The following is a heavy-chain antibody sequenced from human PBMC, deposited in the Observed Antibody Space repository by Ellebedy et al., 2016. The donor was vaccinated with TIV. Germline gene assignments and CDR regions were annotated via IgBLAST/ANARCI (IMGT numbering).Heavy chain of an antibody. CDR1: GHTFIDYY. V-gene: IGHV1-2*02. J-gene: IGHJ4*02. CDR2: IDANSGAT. Sequence: ASVKVSXKASGHTFIDYYMHWVRQAPGQGLQWMGWIDANSGATNYAQKLQGRLKVTRDTSISTAYMELDSLTSDDTAVYYCARDSATGDEAFDYWGQGTLVTVSS. D-gene: IGHD7-27*01. CDR3: ARDSATGDEAFDY.